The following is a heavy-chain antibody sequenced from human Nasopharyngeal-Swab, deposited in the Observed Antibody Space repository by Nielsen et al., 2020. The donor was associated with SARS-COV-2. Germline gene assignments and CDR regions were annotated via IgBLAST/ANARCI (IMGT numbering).Heavy chain of an antibody. CDR3: AKGYTYGPPDYYFDY. V-gene: IGHV4-30-2*01. Sequence: SETLSLTCAVSGGSISTADFSWNWIRQPPGKALEWIGDMNHGGSTYYNTSLKSRVTISVDSSKNHFSLNLDSFTAADTAVYYCAKGYTYGPPDYYFDYWGQGTLVTVSS. J-gene: IGHJ4*02. CDR1: GGSISTADFS. CDR2: MNHGGST. D-gene: IGHD5-18*01.